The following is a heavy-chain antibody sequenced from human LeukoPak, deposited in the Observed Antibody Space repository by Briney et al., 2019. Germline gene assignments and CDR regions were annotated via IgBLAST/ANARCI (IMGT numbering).Heavy chain of an antibody. CDR3: ARVPRSTGYYMDV. V-gene: IGHV3-21*04. Sequence: GGSLRLSCAASGFTFSSYSMNWVRQAPGKGLEWVSSISSSSSYIYYADSVKGRFTISRDNAKNSLYLQMNSLRAEDTALYHCARVPRSTGYYMDVWGKGTTVTVSS. CDR1: GFTFSSYS. J-gene: IGHJ6*03. D-gene: IGHD2-2*01. CDR2: ISSSSSYI.